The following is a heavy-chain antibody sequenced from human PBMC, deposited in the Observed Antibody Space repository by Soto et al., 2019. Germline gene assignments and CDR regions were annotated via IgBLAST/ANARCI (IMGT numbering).Heavy chain of an antibody. D-gene: IGHD2-15*01. J-gene: IGHJ3*01. CDR3: AREGDIVGLDAFDV. CDR1: GYTFTNYG. CDR2: ISGYNGNT. V-gene: IGHV1-18*04. Sequence: ASVKVSCKTSGYTFTNYGVDWVRQAPGQGLAWMGWISGYNGNTKYAQKFEGRGTMTTDKSTSTAYMELRSLRSDDTAVYYCAREGDIVGLDAFDVWGQGTMVTVSS.